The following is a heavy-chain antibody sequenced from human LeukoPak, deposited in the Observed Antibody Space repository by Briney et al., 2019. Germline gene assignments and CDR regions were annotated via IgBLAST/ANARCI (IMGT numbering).Heavy chain of an antibody. D-gene: IGHD4-11*01. CDR3: AREYAYSNYEMGYYYYYMDV. CDR2: IGSKAFNYAT. J-gene: IGHJ6*03. Sequence: ESGGSLKLSCAASGFTFSGCAVHWVRQAPGKGLEWVGRIGSKAFNYATVYAASVEGRFTISRDDSKHTAFLQMNSLKTEDTAVYYCAREYAYSNYEMGYYYYYMDVWGKGTTVTVSS. V-gene: IGHV3-73*01. CDR1: GFTFSGCA.